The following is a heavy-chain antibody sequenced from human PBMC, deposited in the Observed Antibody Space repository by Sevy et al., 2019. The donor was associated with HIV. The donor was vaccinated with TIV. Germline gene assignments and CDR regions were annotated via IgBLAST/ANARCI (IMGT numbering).Heavy chain of an antibody. V-gene: IGHV3-7*03. CDR3: ARDPASSGGDY. J-gene: IGHJ4*02. D-gene: IGHD1-26*01. Sequence: GGSLRLSCAASGFIFRSYWMTWVRQAPGKGLEWVANIKQDGSEKYYVDSVKGRFTISRDNKKNSLYLLMNSLRAEDTAMYYCARDPASSGGDYWGQGTLVTVSS. CDR2: IKQDGSEK. CDR1: GFIFRSYW.